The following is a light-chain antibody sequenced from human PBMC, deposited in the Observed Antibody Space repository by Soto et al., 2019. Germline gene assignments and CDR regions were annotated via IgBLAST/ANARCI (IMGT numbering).Light chain of an antibody. V-gene: IGKV3-15*01. J-gene: IGKJ3*01. CDR2: GAS. CDR1: QSVSSN. CDR3: PQYNTWPSFT. Sequence: EMVMTQSPATLSVSPGESATLSCRASQSVSSNLAWYQQKPGQTPRLLIYGASTRATGIPARFSGSGSGTEFTLTISSLQSEDFAVYYCPQYNTWPSFTFGPGTKVDVK.